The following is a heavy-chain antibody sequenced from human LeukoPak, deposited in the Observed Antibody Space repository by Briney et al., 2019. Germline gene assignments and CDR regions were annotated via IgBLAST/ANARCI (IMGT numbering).Heavy chain of an antibody. D-gene: IGHD3-22*01. CDR1: GFSFSNAW. CDR2: IINRTSGGAT. J-gene: IGHJ4*02. Sequence: GGSLRLSCTASGFSFSNAWMTWVRQARGKGLEWVGRIINRTSGGATDYAAPVRGRFTISRDDSHNTLHLQMNSLITEDTAVYYCTAYRYSLDVIGYSYFDYWGQGTPVTVSS. CDR3: TAYRYSLDVIGYSYFDY. V-gene: IGHV3-15*01.